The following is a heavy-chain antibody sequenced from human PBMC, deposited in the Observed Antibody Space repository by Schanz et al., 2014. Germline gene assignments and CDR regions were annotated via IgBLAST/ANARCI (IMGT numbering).Heavy chain of an antibody. J-gene: IGHJ5*02. V-gene: IGHV3-7*01. CDR2: IKKDGSEK. D-gene: IGHD1-1*01. Sequence: EVQLAESGGGLVQPGGSLRLSCAASGFTFSCFCLTWVRQAPGKGLEWVANIKKDGSEKYYVDSVKGRFTISRDNAKNALFLQMNRLSPEATAVYYCARGRVLESWGQGTLVTVSS. CDR3: ARGRVLES. CDR1: GFTFSCFC.